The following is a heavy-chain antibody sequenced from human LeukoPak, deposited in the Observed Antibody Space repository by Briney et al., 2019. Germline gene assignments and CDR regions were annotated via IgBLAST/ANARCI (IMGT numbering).Heavy chain of an antibody. V-gene: IGHV4-59*01. CDR3: ARDILPTAYYDFWSGYVDAFDI. Sequence: SETLSLTCTVSGGSISSYYWSWIRQPPGKGLEWIGYIYYSGSTNYNPSLKSRVTISVDTSKNQFSLKLSSVTAADTAVYYCARDILPTAYYDFWSGYVDAFDIWGQGTMVTVSS. CDR1: GGSISSYY. CDR2: IYYSGST. J-gene: IGHJ3*02. D-gene: IGHD3-3*01.